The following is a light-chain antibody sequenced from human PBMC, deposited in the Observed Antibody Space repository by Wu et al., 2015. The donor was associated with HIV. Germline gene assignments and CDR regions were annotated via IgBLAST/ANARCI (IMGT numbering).Light chain of an antibody. CDR1: QDIFTY. V-gene: IGKV1-13*02. Sequence: AIQLTQSPSSLSASIGDRVNITCRASQDIFTYLAWYQQAPGKPPRVLIYDASTLQSGVSSRFSGSGSGADFTLTISGLQGEDFAIYFCQQLNSFPLTFGQGSRLEI. CDR3: QQLNSFPLT. CDR2: DAS. J-gene: IGKJ5*01.